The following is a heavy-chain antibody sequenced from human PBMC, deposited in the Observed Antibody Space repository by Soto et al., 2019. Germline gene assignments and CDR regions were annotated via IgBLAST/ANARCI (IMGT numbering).Heavy chain of an antibody. CDR2: INHSGST. CDR1: GGSFSGYY. Sequence: SETLSLTCAVYGGSFSGYYWSWIRQPPGKGLEWIGEINHSGSTNYNPSLKSRVTISVDTSKNQFSLKLSSVTAADTAVYYCARGILNSKLGIFLYYYYGMDVWGQGTTVTVSS. CDR3: ARGILNSKLGIFLYYYYGMDV. V-gene: IGHV4-34*01. J-gene: IGHJ6*02. D-gene: IGHD7-27*01.